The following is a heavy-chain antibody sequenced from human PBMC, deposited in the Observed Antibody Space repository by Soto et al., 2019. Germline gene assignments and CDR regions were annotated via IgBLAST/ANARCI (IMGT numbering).Heavy chain of an antibody. CDR2: ISGSGGST. V-gene: IGHV3-23*01. D-gene: IGHD6-19*01. CDR3: AKDSSGWYYFDY. CDR1: GFTFSSYA. J-gene: IGHJ4*02. Sequence: VGSLRLSCAASGFTFSSYAMSWVRQAPGKGLEWVSAISGSGGSTYYADSVKGRFTISRDNSKNTLYLQMNSLRAEDTAVYYCAKDSSGWYYFDYWGQGTLVTVSS.